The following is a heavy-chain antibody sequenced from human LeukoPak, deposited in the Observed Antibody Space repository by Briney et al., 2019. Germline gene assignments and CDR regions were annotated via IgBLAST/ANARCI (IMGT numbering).Heavy chain of an antibody. D-gene: IGHD3-3*01. Sequence: ASVRVSCKASGYTFTSYDINWVRQATGQGLEWMVWMNPNSGNTGYAQKFQGRVTMTRNTSISTAYMELSSLRSEDTAVYYCARSRNYDFWSGYGDYYYGMDVWGQGTTVTVSS. J-gene: IGHJ6*02. CDR2: MNPNSGNT. CDR1: GYTFTSYD. V-gene: IGHV1-8*01. CDR3: ARSRNYDFWSGYGDYYYGMDV.